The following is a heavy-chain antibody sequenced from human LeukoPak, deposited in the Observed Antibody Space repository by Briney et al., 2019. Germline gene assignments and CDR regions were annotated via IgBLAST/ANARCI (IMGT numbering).Heavy chain of an antibody. J-gene: IGHJ4*02. V-gene: IGHV4-39*07. CDR1: GGSISSSSYY. D-gene: IGHD3-9*01. CDR2: IYYSGST. CDR3: ARHDILTGYTIDY. Sequence: SETLSLTCTVSGGSISSSSYYWGWIRQPPGKGLEWIGSIYYSGSTYYNPSLKSRVTISVDTSKNQFSLKLSSVTAADTAVYYCARHDILTGYTIDYWGQGTLVTVSS.